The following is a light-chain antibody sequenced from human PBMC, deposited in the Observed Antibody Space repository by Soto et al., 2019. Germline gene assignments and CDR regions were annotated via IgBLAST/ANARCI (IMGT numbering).Light chain of an antibody. J-gene: IGKJ1*01. V-gene: IGKV1-5*03. CDR3: QHYNDYSRV. CDR2: KAS. CDR1: QSVDSW. Sequence: DIQMTQSPSTLSASIGDRVTITCRASQSVDSWLAWYQQQPGKAPKLLLYKASSLQTGVPSRFSGSGSGTEITLTISSLQPDDFATYYCQHYNDYSRVFGQGTKVEIK.